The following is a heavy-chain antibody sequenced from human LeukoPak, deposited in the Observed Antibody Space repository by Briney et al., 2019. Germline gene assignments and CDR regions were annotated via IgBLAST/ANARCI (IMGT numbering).Heavy chain of an antibody. CDR2: IYYSGST. CDR1: GVSISSSSYY. V-gene: IGHV4-39*01. Sequence: SETLSLTCTVSGVSISSSSYYWGWIRQPPGKGLEWIVSIYYSGSTYYNQSLKSRVTISIDTSKNQFSLKLTSVTAADTAMYYCARVKGVVVIPTARPTFYFDYWGQGILVTVSS. D-gene: IGHD2-2*01. J-gene: IGHJ4*02. CDR3: ARVKGVVVIPTARPTFYFDY.